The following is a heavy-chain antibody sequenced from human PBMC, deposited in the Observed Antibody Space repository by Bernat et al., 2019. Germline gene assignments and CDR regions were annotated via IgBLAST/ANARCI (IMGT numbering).Heavy chain of an antibody. V-gene: IGHV3-66*01. CDR1: GFTVTHNH. CDR2: IDGGRTT. CDR3: MGYGGHSV. D-gene: IGHD2-21*02. Sequence: QVVESGGGLVQPGGSLRLTCEAAGFTVTHNHMAWVRQAPAKGLEWVSGIDGGRTTHYANFVKGRFTISRDNSRNMLSLQMNSLRADDTALYYCMGYGGHSVWGQGTQVIVSS. J-gene: IGHJ4*02.